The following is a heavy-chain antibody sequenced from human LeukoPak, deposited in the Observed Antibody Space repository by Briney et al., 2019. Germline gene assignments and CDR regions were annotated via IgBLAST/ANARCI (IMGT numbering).Heavy chain of an antibody. CDR2: INHSGST. CDR1: GGFFSGYY. J-gene: IGHJ4*02. D-gene: IGHD2-15*01. V-gene: IGHV4-34*01. CDR3: ARGLGFSGGQAIGYFDY. Sequence: SSETLSLTCAVYGGFFSGYYWSWLRQPPGKGLEWIGEINHSGSTNYNPSLKSRVTISVDTSKNQFSLKLSSVTAADTAVYYCARGLGFSGGQAIGYFDYWGQGTLVTVSS.